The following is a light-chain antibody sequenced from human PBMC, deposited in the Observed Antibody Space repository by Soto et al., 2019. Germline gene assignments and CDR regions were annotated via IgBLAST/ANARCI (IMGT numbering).Light chain of an antibody. Sequence: AIQLTQSPSSLSASVGDRVTITRRASQGTSSALAWYQQKPGKAPKLLIYDASSLESGVPSRFSGSGSGTDFTLTISSLQPEDFATYYCQQVHSFPLTFGPGTKVDIK. CDR1: QGTSSA. V-gene: IGKV1-13*02. CDR3: QQVHSFPLT. J-gene: IGKJ3*01. CDR2: DAS.